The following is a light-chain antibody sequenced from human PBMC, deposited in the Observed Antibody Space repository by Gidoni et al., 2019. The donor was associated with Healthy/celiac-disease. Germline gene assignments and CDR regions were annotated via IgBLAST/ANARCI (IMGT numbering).Light chain of an antibody. CDR3: LQDYKYPWT. J-gene: IGKJ1*01. Sequence: IQLTQSPSSLPASVGDRVPITCRASQGIRNDLGWYQQKPGKAPKLLIYAASSLQSGVPSRFSGSGSGTDFTLTSSSLQPEDFATYYRLQDYKYPWTFGQGTKVEIK. CDR1: QGIRND. CDR2: AAS. V-gene: IGKV1-6*01.